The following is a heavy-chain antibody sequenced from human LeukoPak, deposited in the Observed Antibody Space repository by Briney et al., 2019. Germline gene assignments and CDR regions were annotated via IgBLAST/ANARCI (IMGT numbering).Heavy chain of an antibody. Sequence: SETLSLTCTVSGASIGASRYYWGWSRQPPGKGLEWIGNIYYSGNTYFNPSLKSRVTISVDTSKNQFSLKLSAVTAADTAVYYCASVRRGFGESSKYYSYYFKDVWGNGTTVTVSS. J-gene: IGHJ6*03. V-gene: IGHV4-39*01. CDR3: ASVRRGFGESSKYYSYYFKDV. CDR2: IYYSGNT. CDR1: GASIGASRYY. D-gene: IGHD3-10*01.